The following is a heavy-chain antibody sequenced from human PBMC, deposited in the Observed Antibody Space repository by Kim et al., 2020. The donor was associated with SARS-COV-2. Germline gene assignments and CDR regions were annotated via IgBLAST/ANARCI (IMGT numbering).Heavy chain of an antibody. CDR1: GDSVSSNSAA. D-gene: IGHD3-22*01. CDR2: TYYRSKWYN. Sequence: SQTLSLTCAISGDSVSSNSAAWNWIRQSPSRGLEWLGRTYYRSKWYNDYAVSVKSRITINPDTSKNQFSLQLNSVTPEDTAVYYCARDRFYHDSSGYHNWFDPWGQGTLVTVSS. V-gene: IGHV6-1*01. CDR3: ARDRFYHDSSGYHNWFDP. J-gene: IGHJ5*02.